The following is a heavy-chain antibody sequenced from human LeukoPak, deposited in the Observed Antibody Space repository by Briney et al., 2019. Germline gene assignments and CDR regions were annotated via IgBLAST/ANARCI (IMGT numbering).Heavy chain of an antibody. CDR2: ISASNGNT. D-gene: IGHD1-26*01. Sequence: ASVKVSCKASGYTFTSYGISGVRQPPAQGLEWMGWISASNGNTNYAQKLQGRVTMPTATSTSTAYMNLRRLRFDDTAVYYCARAYSRTTVGVSYYWGQGPLVTVPS. CDR1: GYTFTSYG. CDR3: ARAYSRTTVGVSYY. J-gene: IGHJ4*02. V-gene: IGHV1-18*01.